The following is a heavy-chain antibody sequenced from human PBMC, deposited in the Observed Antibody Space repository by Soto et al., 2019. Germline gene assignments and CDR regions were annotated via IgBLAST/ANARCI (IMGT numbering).Heavy chain of an antibody. CDR3: AREQEYRLRLNWFDP. Sequence: QVQLVQSGAEVKKPGSSVKVSCKASGDTFSSHTISWVRQAPGQDLEWIGRIIPALDIADHAQKLQGRVTITAERSTSTAYMELTSLKSADTAVYYFAREQEYRLRLNWFDPCGQGTLVIVSS. J-gene: IGHJ5*02. V-gene: IGHV1-69*08. D-gene: IGHD5-12*01. CDR2: IIPALDIA. CDR1: GDTFSSHT.